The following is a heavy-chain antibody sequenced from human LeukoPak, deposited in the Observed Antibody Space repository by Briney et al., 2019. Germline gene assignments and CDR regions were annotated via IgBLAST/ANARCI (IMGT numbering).Heavy chain of an antibody. CDR3: ARVGATTVTTEK. D-gene: IGHD4-17*01. Sequence: GGSLRLSCAASGFTFSSYSMNWVRQAPGKGLEGVSSISSSSSYIYYADSVKGRFTISRYNAKNSLYLQMNRLRAEDTAVYYCARVGATTVTTEKWGQGTLVTVSS. CDR2: ISSSSSYI. J-gene: IGHJ4*02. CDR1: GFTFSSYS. V-gene: IGHV3-21*01.